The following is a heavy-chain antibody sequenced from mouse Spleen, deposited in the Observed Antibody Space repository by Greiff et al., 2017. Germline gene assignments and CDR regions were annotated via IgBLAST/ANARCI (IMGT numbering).Heavy chain of an antibody. D-gene: IGHD2-1*01. J-gene: IGHJ3*01. V-gene: IGHV1-18*01. CDR3: ARGDYGNYGWFAY. CDR2: INPNNGGT. CDR1: GYTFTDYN. Sequence: VHVKQSGPELVKPGASVKIPCKASGYTFTDYNMDWVKQSHGKSLEWIGDINPNNGGTIYNQKFKGKATLTVDTSSSTAYMQLSSLTSEDSAVYYCARGDYGNYGWFAYWGQGTLVTVSA.